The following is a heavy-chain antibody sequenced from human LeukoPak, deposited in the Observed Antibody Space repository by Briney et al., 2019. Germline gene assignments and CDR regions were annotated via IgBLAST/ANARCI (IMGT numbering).Heavy chain of an antibody. CDR3: ARVAGTMVRGVIRKFDP. J-gene: IGHJ5*02. Sequence: PSETLSLTCAVYGGSFSGYYWSWIRQPPGKGLEWIGEINHSGSTNYNPSLKSRATISVDTSKNQFSLKLSSVTAADTAVYYCARVAGTMVRGVIRKFDPWGQGTLVTVSS. CDR2: INHSGST. V-gene: IGHV4-34*01. CDR1: GGSFSGYY. D-gene: IGHD3-10*01.